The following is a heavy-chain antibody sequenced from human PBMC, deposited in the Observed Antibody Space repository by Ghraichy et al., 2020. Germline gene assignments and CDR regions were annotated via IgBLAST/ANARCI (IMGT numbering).Heavy chain of an antibody. CDR3: VRDLGWGGYGDLAY. J-gene: IGHJ4*02. V-gene: IGHV6-1*01. Sequence: SETLSLTCAISVDSVSSNSAAWNWIRQSPSRGLEWLGRTYYRSKWYNNYAVSVRSRITINPDTSRNQFSLQLNSVTPEDTAVYYCVRDLGWGGYGDLAYWGPGTLVTVSS. CDR1: VDSVSSNSAA. CDR2: TYYRSKWYN. D-gene: IGHD4-17*01.